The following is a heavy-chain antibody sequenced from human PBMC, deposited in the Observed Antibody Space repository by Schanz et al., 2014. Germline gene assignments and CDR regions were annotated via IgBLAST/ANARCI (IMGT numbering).Heavy chain of an antibody. CDR1: GFTVNNYA. V-gene: IGHV3-72*01. CDR2: ITNKPNNYNT. CDR3: ARGGYSSGWYGRDIAHFDY. D-gene: IGHD6-19*01. Sequence: EVQLLESGGGLVQPGGSLRLSCTVSGFTVNNYAMNWVRQAPGRGLEWVGRITNKPNNYNTEYAASVKGRFTISRDDSRNSLYLQMSSLKTEDTAVYYCARGGYSSGWYGRDIAHFDYWGQGTLVTVSS. J-gene: IGHJ4*02.